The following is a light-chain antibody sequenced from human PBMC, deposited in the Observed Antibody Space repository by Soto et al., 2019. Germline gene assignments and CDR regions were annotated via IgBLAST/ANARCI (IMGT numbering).Light chain of an antibody. CDR2: GAS. Sequence: EIVLTQSPGTLSLSPGERATLSCRASQSVSSSYLAWYQQKPGQAPRLLIYGASNRATGIPDRFSGSGSGTDVTPTISRLEPEDFSVYYCHQYGSSPLFTFGPGTKVDIK. CDR3: HQYGSSPLFT. J-gene: IGKJ3*01. V-gene: IGKV3-20*01. CDR1: QSVSSSY.